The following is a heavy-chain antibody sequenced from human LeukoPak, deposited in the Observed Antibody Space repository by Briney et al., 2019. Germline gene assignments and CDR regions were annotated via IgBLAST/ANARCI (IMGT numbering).Heavy chain of an antibody. J-gene: IGHJ4*02. CDR2: ISSSSSYI. CDR1: GFTFSSYS. V-gene: IGHV3-21*01. CDR3: ASGGPVEMATIDY. D-gene: IGHD5-24*01. Sequence: PGGSLRLSCAASGFTFSSYSMNWVRQAPGKGLEWVSSISSSSSYIYYADSVKGRFTISRDNAKNSLYLQMNSLRAEDTAVYYCASGGPVEMATIDYWGQGTLVTVSS.